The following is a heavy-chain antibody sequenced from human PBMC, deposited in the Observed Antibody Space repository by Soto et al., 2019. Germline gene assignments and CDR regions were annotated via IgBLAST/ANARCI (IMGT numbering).Heavy chain of an antibody. CDR1: GFTFSDYY. V-gene: IGHV3-11*01. CDR3: ARDKYPEGYSYGTFYYSYGMDV. J-gene: IGHJ6*02. CDR2: ISSSGSTI. Sequence: GGSLRLSCAASGFTFSDYYMSWIRQAPGKGLEWVSSISSSGSTIYYADSVKGRLTISRDNAKNSRYLPMNSLRAEDMAVYYCARDKYPEGYSYGTFYYSYGMDVWGQGTTVTVSS. D-gene: IGHD5-18*01.